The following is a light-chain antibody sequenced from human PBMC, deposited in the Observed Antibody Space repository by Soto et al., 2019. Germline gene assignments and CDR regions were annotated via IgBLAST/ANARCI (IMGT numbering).Light chain of an antibody. CDR2: EVT. CDR1: SSDVGAYNF. V-gene: IGLV2-14*01. J-gene: IGLJ1*01. CDR3: SSYTTSAPYV. Sequence: QSVLTQPASVSGSPGQSNTISCTGTSSDVGAYNFVSWYQHHPGRAPKVIIYEVTIRPSGVSNRFSGSKSGNTASLTISGLQAEDEADYYCSSYTTSAPYVFGRGTKV.